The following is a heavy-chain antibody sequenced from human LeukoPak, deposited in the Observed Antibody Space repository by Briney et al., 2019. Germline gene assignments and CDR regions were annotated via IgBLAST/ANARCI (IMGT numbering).Heavy chain of an antibody. J-gene: IGHJ4*02. CDR3: ARLVGGSYPYLD. CDR2: IYHSGST. V-gene: IGHV4-38-2*01. Sequence: PSETLSLTCAVSGYSISSGYYLGWIRQPPGKGLEWIGSIYHSGSTYYNPSLKSRVTISVDTSKNQFSLKLSSVTAADTAVYYCARLVGGSYPYLDWGQGTLVTVSS. D-gene: IGHD1-26*01. CDR1: GYSISSGYY.